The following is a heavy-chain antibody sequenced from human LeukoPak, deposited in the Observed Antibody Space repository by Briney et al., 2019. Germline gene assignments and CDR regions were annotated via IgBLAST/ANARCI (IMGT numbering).Heavy chain of an antibody. Sequence: SETLSLTCAVSVYSISSGYYWGRIRPPPGKGLEWIGSIYHSGSTYYNPSLKSRVTISVDTSKNQFSLKLSSVTAADTAVYYCAREFGELSPYFDYWGQGTLVTVSS. D-gene: IGHD3-10*01. CDR2: IYHSGST. CDR1: VYSISSGYY. J-gene: IGHJ4*02. V-gene: IGHV4-38-2*02. CDR3: AREFGELSPYFDY.